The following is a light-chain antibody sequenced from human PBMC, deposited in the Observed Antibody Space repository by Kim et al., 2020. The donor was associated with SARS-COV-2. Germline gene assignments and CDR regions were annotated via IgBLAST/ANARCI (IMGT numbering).Light chain of an antibody. CDR1: QSISSW. V-gene: IGKV1-5*03. CDR3: QQCNSYPYS. CDR2: KAS. Sequence: DIQMTQSPSTLSASVGDRVTITCRASQSISSWLAWYQQKPGKEAPKLLIYKASSKESGVPSRFSGSGYGTEFTLTISGLQPGDFATYYCQQCNSYPYSFGQGTKLEI. J-gene: IGKJ2*03.